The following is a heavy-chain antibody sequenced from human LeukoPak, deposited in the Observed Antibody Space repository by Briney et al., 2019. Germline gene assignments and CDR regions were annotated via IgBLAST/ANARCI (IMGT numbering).Heavy chain of an antibody. CDR3: ARGRPHGNDY. CDR2: IASDGNST. V-gene: IGHV3-74*01. D-gene: IGHD4-23*01. Sequence: TGGSLRLSCAASGFTFSSYWMNWVRQAPGKGLVWVSRIASDGNSTTYADSVKGRFSISGDNAKNTLYLQMNSLRVEDTAVYYCARGRPHGNDYWGQGTLVTVSS. J-gene: IGHJ4*02. CDR1: GFTFSSYW.